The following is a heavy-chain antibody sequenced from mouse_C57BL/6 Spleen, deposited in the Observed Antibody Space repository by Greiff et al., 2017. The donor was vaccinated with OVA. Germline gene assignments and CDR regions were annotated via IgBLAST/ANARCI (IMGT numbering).Heavy chain of an antibody. CDR2: INPNNGGT. CDR1: GYTFTDYY. J-gene: IGHJ2*01. D-gene: IGHD4-1*01. CDR3: ANWDRGFDY. V-gene: IGHV1-26*01. Sequence: EVQLQQSGPELVKPGASVKISCKASGYTFTDYYMNWVKQSHGKSLEWIGDINPNNGGTSYNQKFKGKATLTVDKSFSTAYMELRSLTSEDSAVYYCANWDRGFDYWGQGTTLTVSS.